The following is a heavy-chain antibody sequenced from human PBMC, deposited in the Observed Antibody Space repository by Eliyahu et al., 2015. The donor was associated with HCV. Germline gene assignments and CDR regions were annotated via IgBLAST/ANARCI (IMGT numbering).Heavy chain of an antibody. V-gene: IGHV3-23*01. Sequence: EVQLLESGGGFVQPGGSLKLSCVASGFSFSNNAMNWVRQAPGKGLEWVSAXSAGGTTTYYADSVKGRFTISRDNSKNTLYLQLNNLRAEDAALYYCANGLKGWLPLEFWGQGTLVTVSS. CDR3: ANGLKGWLPLEF. CDR2: XSAGGTTT. CDR1: GFSFSNNA. J-gene: IGHJ4*02. D-gene: IGHD5-12*01.